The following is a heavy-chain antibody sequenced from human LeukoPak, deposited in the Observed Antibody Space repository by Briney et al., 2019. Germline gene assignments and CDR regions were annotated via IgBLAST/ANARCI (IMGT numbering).Heavy chain of an antibody. CDR1: GFAVSSNY. CDR2: IYSGGST. J-gene: IGHJ4*02. V-gene: IGHV3-53*01. Sequence: GGSLRLSCAASGFAVSSNYMSWVRQAPGKGLEWVSVIYSGGSTYYADSVKGRFTISRDNSKNTLYLQMNSLRAEDTAVYYCARPSEDYYDSSGLDYWGQGTLVTVSS. CDR3: ARPSEDYYDSSGLDY. D-gene: IGHD3-22*01.